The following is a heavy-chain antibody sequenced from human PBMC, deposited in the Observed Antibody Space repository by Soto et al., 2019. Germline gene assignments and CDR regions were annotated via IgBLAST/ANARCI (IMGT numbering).Heavy chain of an antibody. CDR2: IYYSGST. CDR3: AREPHRYCSSTSCYTGI. V-gene: IGHV4-39*02. Sequence: SETLSLTCTVSGGSISSSSYYWGWIRQPPWKGLEWIGSIYYSGSTYYDPSLKSRVTISVDTSKNQFSLKLSSVTAADTAVYYCAREPHRYCSSTSCYTGIWGQGTMVTFSS. CDR1: GGSISSSSYY. J-gene: IGHJ3*02. D-gene: IGHD2-2*02.